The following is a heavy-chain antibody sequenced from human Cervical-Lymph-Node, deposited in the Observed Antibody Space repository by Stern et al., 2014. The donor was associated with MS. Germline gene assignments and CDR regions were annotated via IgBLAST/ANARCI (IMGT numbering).Heavy chain of an antibody. D-gene: IGHD2-8*01. CDR2: ISYDGNHK. CDR1: GFTFSSYG. J-gene: IGHJ4*02. Sequence: QVQLVESGGAVVPPGRSLRLSCAASGFTFSSYGMHWVRQAPGKGLEWETVISYDGNHKYYAASVKGRFTISRDNSKNTLHLQMNSVTPDDTAIYYCARDYEDTSMLFDHWGQGTLVTVSS. CDR3: ARDYEDTSMLFDH. V-gene: IGHV3-30*03.